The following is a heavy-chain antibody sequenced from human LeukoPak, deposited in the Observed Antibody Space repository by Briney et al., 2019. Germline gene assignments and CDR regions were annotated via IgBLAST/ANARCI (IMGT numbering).Heavy chain of an antibody. CDR2: IIPIFGTA. CDR1: GGTFSSYA. J-gene: IGHJ5*02. D-gene: IGHD5-24*01. Sequence: GASVKVSCKASGGTFSSYAISWVRQAPGQGLEWMGGIIPIFGTANYAQKFQGRVTITTDESTSTAYMELSSPRSEDTAVYYCASWTGGGYNPKNWFDPWGQGTLVTVSS. V-gene: IGHV1-69*05. CDR3: ASWTGGGYNPKNWFDP.